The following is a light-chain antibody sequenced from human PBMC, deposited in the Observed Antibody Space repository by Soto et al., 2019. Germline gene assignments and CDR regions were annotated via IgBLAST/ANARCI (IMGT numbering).Light chain of an antibody. V-gene: IGKV3-15*01. CDR1: QSVSSY. J-gene: IGKJ4*01. Sequence: EIVMTQSPATLSVSPWERATLSCRASQSVSSYLAWYQQKPGQAPRLLIYGASTRATGIPARFSGSGSGTDFTLTISSLESEDFAVYYCQQHNNWPPAFGGGTKVDIK. CDR3: QQHNNWPPA. CDR2: GAS.